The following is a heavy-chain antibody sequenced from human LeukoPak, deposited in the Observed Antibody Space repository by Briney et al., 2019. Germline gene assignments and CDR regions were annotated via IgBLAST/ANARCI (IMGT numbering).Heavy chain of an antibody. J-gene: IGHJ6*03. CDR3: ARHRGRGADSSASPPYYYYMDV. Sequence: GESLKISCKGSGYSFTSYWIGWVRQMPGKGLEWMGIIYPGDSDTRYSPSFQGQVTISADKSISTAYLQWSSLKASDTAMYYCARHRGRGADSSASPPYYYYMDVWGKGTTVTVSS. CDR2: IYPGDSDT. CDR1: GYSFTSYW. D-gene: IGHD2-2*01. V-gene: IGHV5-51*01.